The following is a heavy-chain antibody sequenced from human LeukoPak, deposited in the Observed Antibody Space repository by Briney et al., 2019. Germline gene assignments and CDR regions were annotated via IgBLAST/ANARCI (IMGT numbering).Heavy chain of an antibody. V-gene: IGHV4-34*08. J-gene: IGHJ6*02. CDR2: INHSGST. Sequence: NAGGSLRLSCAASGFTFSSYGMSWIRQPPGKGLEWIGEINHSGSTNYNPSLKSRVTISVDTSKNQFSLKLSSVTAADTAVYYCATLKPSTIFGVTRRDVWGQGTTVTVSS. CDR3: ATLKPSTIFGVTRRDV. D-gene: IGHD3-3*01. CDR1: GFTFSSYG.